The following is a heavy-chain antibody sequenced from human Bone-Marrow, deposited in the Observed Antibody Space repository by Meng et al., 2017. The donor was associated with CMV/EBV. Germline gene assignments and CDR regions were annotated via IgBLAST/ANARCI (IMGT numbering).Heavy chain of an antibody. D-gene: IGHD6-19*01. V-gene: IGHV1-69*10. Sequence: SVKVSCKASGGTFSSYAISWVRQAPGQGLEWMGGIIPILGIANYAQKFQGRVTITADKSTSTAYMELSSLRSEDTAVYYCARDAYDGGGYRFDYWGQGTLVTVSS. J-gene: IGHJ4*02. CDR3: ARDAYDGGGYRFDY. CDR2: IIPILGIA. CDR1: GGTFSSYA.